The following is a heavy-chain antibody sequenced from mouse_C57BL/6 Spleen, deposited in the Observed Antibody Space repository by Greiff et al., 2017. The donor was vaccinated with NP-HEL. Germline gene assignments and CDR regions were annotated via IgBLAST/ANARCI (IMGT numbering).Heavy chain of an antibody. CDR2: IHPNSGST. CDR3: ARGGDDYADY. V-gene: IGHV1-64*01. Sequence: QVQLQQPGAELVKPGASVKLSCKASGYTFTSYWMHWVKQRPGQGLEWIGMIHPNSGSTNYNEKFTSKATLTVDKSSSTAYMQLSSLTSEDSAVYFCARGGDDYADYWGQGTTLTGSS. J-gene: IGHJ2*01. CDR1: GYTFTSYW. D-gene: IGHD2-4*01.